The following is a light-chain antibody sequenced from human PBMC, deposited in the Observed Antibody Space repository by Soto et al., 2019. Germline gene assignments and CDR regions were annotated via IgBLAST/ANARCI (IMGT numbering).Light chain of an antibody. V-gene: IGKV1-5*01. J-gene: IGKJ1*01. CDR1: QGISNW. CDR3: QQYSSYPT. Sequence: DVQRTQSPSTLSASIGGTVTVACRASQGISNWLAWYQQKPGKAPKLLIFHASSLESGVPSRFSGSGSGTEFTLTISSLQSDDFATYYCQQYSSYPTFGQGSMV. CDR2: HAS.